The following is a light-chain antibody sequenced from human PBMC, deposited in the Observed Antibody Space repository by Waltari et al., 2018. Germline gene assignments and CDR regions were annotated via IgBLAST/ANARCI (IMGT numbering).Light chain of an antibody. CDR3: TSYAGSNNYV. CDR1: SSDVGGYNY. J-gene: IGLJ1*01. Sequence: QSALTQPPSASGSPGQSVTISCTGTSSDVGGYNYVSWYQQHPGKVPKVIIYEVTKRPAGVPDRFSGSKSGNPASLTVSGLQAEDEADYYCTSYAGSNNYVFGTGTKVTVL. CDR2: EVT. V-gene: IGLV2-8*01.